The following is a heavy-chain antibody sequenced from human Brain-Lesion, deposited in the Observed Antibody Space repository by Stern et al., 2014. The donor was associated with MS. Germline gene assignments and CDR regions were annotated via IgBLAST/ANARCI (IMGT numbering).Heavy chain of an antibody. J-gene: IGHJ5*02. D-gene: IGHD2-2*01. CDR3: ARGRSRVHPPLDP. CDR1: GYSTTSAAFY. V-gene: IGHV4-30-4*08. CDR2: MYYGGST. Sequence: VQLVESGSGLVKSSQTLSLTCSVSGYSTTSAAFYWTWTRQAPGNGLEWIGEMYYGGSTLYKQPLRSRVNISVDTSKNQFSLRLNSVTAADTAVYYCARGRSRVHPPLDPWGQGTLVTVSS.